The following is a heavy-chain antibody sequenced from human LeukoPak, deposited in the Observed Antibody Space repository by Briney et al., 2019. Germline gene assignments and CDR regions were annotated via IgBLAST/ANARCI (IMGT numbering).Heavy chain of an antibody. CDR1: GFTFSSYW. V-gene: IGHV3-74*01. CDR3: ARGDSSGWALGLAFDI. J-gene: IGHJ3*02. CDR2: INSDGSST. D-gene: IGHD6-19*01. Sequence: GSLRLSCAASGFTFSSYWMHWVRQAPGKGLVWVSRINSDGSSTSYADSVKGRFTISRDNAKNTLYLQMNSLRAEDTAVYYCARGDSSGWALGLAFDIWGQGTMVTVSS.